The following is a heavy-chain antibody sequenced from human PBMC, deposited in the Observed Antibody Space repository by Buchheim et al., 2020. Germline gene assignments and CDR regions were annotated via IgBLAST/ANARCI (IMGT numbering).Heavy chain of an antibody. Sequence: EVQLLESGGGLVQPGGSPRLSCAASGFTFSSYPMSWVRQAPGKGLEWVAVVWHGGDVKDYAGFVEGRFTVSRDNSKTTLYLQLNSLRVEDTAVYYCARDRGADAPIDYWGQG. CDR3: ARDRGADAPIDY. CDR1: GFTFSSYP. V-gene: IGHV3-23*01. J-gene: IGHJ4*02. CDR2: VWHGGDVK. D-gene: IGHD4/OR15-4a*01.